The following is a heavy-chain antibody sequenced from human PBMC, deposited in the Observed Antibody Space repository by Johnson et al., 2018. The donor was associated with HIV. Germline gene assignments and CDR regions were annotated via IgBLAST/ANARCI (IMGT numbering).Heavy chain of an antibody. CDR2: IRYDGSNK. V-gene: IGHV3-30*02. CDR1: GFTFSSYG. CDR3: AKDLRTVKAFDI. D-gene: IGHD4-17*01. J-gene: IGHJ3*02. Sequence: VQLVESGGGVVQPGGSLRLSCAASGFTFSSYGMHWVRQAPGKGLEWVAFIRYDGSNKYSADSVKGRFTISRDNSKNKLYLQMNSLRADDTAVYYCAKDLRTVKAFDIWGQGTMVTVSS.